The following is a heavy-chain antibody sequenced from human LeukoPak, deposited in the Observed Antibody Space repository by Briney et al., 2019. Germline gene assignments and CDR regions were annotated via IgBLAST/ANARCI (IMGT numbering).Heavy chain of an antibody. CDR3: ARVGGYSYGSHFDY. Sequence: SVKVPCKASGGTFSSYAISWVRQAPGQGLEWMGRIIPIFGTANYAQKFQGRVTITTDESTSTAYMELSSLRSEDTAVYYCARVGGYSYGSHFDYWGQGTLVTVSS. J-gene: IGHJ4*02. V-gene: IGHV1-69*05. CDR2: IIPIFGTA. D-gene: IGHD5-18*01. CDR1: GGTFSSYA.